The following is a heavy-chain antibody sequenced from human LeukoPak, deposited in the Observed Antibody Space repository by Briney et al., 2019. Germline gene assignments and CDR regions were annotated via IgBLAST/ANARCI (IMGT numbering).Heavy chain of an antibody. CDR3: AASGGPMARFDY. J-gene: IGHJ4*02. CDR1: EYTFTGYY. CDR2: INPNSGGT. D-gene: IGHD3-10*01. Sequence: ASVKVSCKASEYTFTGYYMHWVRQAPGQGLEWMGWINPNSGGTHYAPKFQGRVTMTRDTSISTAYMELSRLRSDDTAVYYCAASGGPMARFDYWGQGTLVTVSS. V-gene: IGHV1-2*02.